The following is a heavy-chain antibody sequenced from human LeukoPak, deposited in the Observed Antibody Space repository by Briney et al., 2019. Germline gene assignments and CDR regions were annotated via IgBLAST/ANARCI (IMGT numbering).Heavy chain of an antibody. CDR3: ARELGDGYNLTGGAFDI. CDR2: INPSGGST. D-gene: IGHD5-24*01. Sequence: ASVKVSCKASGYTFTSYYMHWVRQAPGQGLERTGIINPSGGSTSYAQKFQGRVTMTRDTSTSTVYMELSSLRSEDTAVYYCARELGDGYNLTGGAFDIWGQGTMVTVSS. V-gene: IGHV1-46*03. J-gene: IGHJ3*02. CDR1: GYTFTSYY.